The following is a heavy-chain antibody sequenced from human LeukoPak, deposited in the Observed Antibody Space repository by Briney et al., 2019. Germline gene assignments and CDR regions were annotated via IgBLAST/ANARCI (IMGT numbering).Heavy chain of an antibody. CDR2: INPNSGGT. CDR3: ARGRSGYSGYDEVDH. CDR1: GYTFTGYY. Sequence: ASVKVSCKASGYTFTGYYMHWVRQAPGQGLEWMGWINPNSGGTNYAQKFQGRVTITRDTSISTAYMELSRLRSDDTAVYYCARGRSGYSGYDEVDHWGQGTLVTVSS. J-gene: IGHJ4*02. V-gene: IGHV1-2*02. D-gene: IGHD5-12*01.